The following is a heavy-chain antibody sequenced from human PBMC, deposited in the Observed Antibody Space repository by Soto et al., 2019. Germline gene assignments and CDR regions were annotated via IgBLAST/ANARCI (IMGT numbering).Heavy chain of an antibody. Sequence: GGSLRLSCAASGFMFSSYAMSWVRQAPGKGLEWVSGISGSGASTYYAESVKGRFTISRDNSKNTLYLQMNSLRAEDTAVYYCARDPGGIAAAGWFDPWGQGTLVTVSS. J-gene: IGHJ5*02. D-gene: IGHD6-13*01. V-gene: IGHV3-23*01. CDR2: ISGSGAST. CDR3: ARDPGGIAAAGWFDP. CDR1: GFMFSSYA.